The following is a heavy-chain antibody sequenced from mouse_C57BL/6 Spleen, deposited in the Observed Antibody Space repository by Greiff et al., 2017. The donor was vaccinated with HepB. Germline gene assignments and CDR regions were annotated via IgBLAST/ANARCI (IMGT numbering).Heavy chain of an antibody. V-gene: IGHV5-17*01. CDR2: ISSGSSTI. D-gene: IGHD4-1*01. Sequence: EVQVVESGGGLVKPGGSLKLSCAASGFTFSDYGMHWVRQAPEKGLEWVAYISSGSSTIYYADTVKGRFTISRDNAKNTLFLQMTSLRSEDTAMYYCARAFMGPFDYWGQGTTLTVSS. CDR3: ARAFMGPFDY. CDR1: GFTFSDYG. J-gene: IGHJ2*01.